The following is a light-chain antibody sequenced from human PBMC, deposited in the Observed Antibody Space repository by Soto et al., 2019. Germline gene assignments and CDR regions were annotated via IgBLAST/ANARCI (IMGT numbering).Light chain of an antibody. V-gene: IGKV3-15*01. Sequence: EIVMTQSPATLSVSPGERATHSCRASQSVYSTLAWYQQKPGQAPSLLIYHASTRATGIPARFSGSGSGTEFTLTISSLQSEDFAVYYCQQYNKWPLTFGGGTKLEIK. CDR1: QSVYST. CDR2: HAS. CDR3: QQYNKWPLT. J-gene: IGKJ4*01.